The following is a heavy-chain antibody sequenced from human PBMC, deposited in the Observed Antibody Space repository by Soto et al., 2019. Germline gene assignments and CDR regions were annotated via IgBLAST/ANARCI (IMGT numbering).Heavy chain of an antibody. J-gene: IGHJ4*02. D-gene: IGHD3-3*01. CDR1: GVTCSSHS. Sequence: PGGDLRVYCAGFGVTCSSHSMNWVRQAPGKGLEWVSYISSSSSTIYYADSVKGRFTISRDNAKNSLYLQMNSLRDEDTAVYYCARGGDSENDSITIFGVVIAPIDYWGQGTLVTVSS. CDR2: ISSSSSTI. CDR3: ARGGDSENDSITIFGVVIAPIDY. V-gene: IGHV3-48*02.